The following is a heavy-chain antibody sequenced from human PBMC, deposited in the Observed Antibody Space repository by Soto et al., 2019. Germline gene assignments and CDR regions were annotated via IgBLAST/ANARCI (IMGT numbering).Heavy chain of an antibody. CDR3: AREYSSSYPSGDY. D-gene: IGHD6-6*01. CDR2: ISSSSSTI. V-gene: IGHV3-48*01. J-gene: IGHJ4*02. CDR1: GFTFSSYS. Sequence: GGSLRLSCAASGFTFSSYSMNWVRQAPGKGLEWVSYISSSSSTIYYADSVKGRFTISRDNAKNSLYLQMNSLRAEDTAVYYCAREYSSSYPSGDYWGQGTLVTVS.